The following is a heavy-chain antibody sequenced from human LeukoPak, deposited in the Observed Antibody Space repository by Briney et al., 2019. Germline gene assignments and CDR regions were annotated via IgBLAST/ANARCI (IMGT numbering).Heavy chain of an antibody. D-gene: IGHD5-12*01. Sequence: PSETLSLTCTVSGGSISSYYWSWIRQPPGKGLEWIGYIYTSGSTNYNPSLKSRVIISVDTSKNQFSLKLSSVTAADTAVCYCARHGYDSRGPWFDPWGQGTLVTVSS. CDR1: GGSISSYY. CDR3: ARHGYDSRGPWFDP. V-gene: IGHV4-4*09. CDR2: IYTSGST. J-gene: IGHJ5*02.